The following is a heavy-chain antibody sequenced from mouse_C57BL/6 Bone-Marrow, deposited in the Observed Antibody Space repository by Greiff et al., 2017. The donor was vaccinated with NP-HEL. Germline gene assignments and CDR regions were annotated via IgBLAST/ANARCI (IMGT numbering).Heavy chain of an antibody. J-gene: IGHJ3*01. CDR2: IDPSDSYT. CDR1: GYTFTSYW. CDR3: ASLITTVGFAY. Sequence: VQLQQSGAELVMPGASVKLSCKASGYTFTSYWMHWVKQRPGQGLEWIGEIDPSDSYTNYNQKFKGKSTLTVDKSSSTAYMQLSSLTSEDSAVYYCASLITTVGFAYWGQGTLVTVSA. D-gene: IGHD1-1*01. V-gene: IGHV1-69*01.